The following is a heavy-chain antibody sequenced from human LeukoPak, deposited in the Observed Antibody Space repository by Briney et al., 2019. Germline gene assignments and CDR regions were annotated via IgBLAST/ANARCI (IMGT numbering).Heavy chain of an antibody. CDR2: IRPNTGGT. Sequence: ASVKVSCKASGYTFTSYGISWVRQAPGQGLEWMGWIRPNTGGTNYAQKFQGRVTMTRDTSISTAYMELSRLISDDTAVYYCARDDSEERWLQFGHYWGQGTLVTVSS. CDR1: GYTFTSYG. J-gene: IGHJ4*02. V-gene: IGHV1-2*02. D-gene: IGHD5-24*01. CDR3: ARDDSEERWLQFGHY.